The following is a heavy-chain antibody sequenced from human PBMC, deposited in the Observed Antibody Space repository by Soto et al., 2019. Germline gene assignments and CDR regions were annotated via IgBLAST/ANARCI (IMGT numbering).Heavy chain of an antibody. CDR2: IYYSGST. D-gene: IGHD1-26*01. Sequence: PETLSLTCTVSGGSISSSSYYWGWIRHPPGKGLEWIGSIYYSGSTYYNPSHKSRVTIPVDTSKNQFSLKLSSVTAADTAVYYCARLVIVGAIATQNWFDPWGQGTLVTVSS. CDR1: GGSISSSSYY. J-gene: IGHJ5*02. V-gene: IGHV4-39*01. CDR3: ARLVIVGAIATQNWFDP.